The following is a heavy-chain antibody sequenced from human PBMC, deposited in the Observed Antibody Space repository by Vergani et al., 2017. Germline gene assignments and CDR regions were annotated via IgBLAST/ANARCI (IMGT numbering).Heavy chain of an antibody. D-gene: IGHD3-22*01. V-gene: IGHV4-39*01. CDR1: GGSISSSSYY. Sequence: QLQLQESGPGLVKPSETLSLTCTVSGGSISSSSYYWGWIRQPPGKGLEWIGSIYYSGSTYYNPSLKSRVTISVDTSKNQFSLKLSFVTAADTAVYYCASLGTYYYDSSGQIDYWGQGTLVTVSS. CDR3: ASLGTYYYDSSGQIDY. CDR2: IYYSGST. J-gene: IGHJ4*02.